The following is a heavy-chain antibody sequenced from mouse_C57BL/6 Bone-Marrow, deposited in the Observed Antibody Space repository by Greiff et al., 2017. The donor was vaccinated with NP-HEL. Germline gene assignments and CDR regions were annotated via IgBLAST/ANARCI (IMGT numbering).Heavy chain of an antibody. Sequence: EVKVVESGAELVKPGASVKLSCTASGFNIKDYYMHWVKQRTEQGLEWIGRIDPEDGEKKYAPKFQGKATITAATSSNTAYLQLSSLTSEDTAVYYCARDTPVGHWYFDVWGTGTTVTVSS. V-gene: IGHV14-2*01. CDR3: ARDTPVGHWYFDV. D-gene: IGHD1-1*01. CDR1: GFNIKDYY. J-gene: IGHJ1*03. CDR2: IDPEDGEK.